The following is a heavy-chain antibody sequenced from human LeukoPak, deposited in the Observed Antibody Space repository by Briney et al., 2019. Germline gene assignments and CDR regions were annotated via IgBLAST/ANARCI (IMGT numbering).Heavy chain of an antibody. J-gene: IGHJ5*02. Sequence: SVKVSRKASGYTFPGYYMHWVRQAPAQGVEWMGRINPNSGGTNYAQKFQGRVTMPRDTSISTAYMELSRLRSDDTAVYYCARPHTVLYNWFDPWGQGTLVTVSS. CDR3: ARPHTVLYNWFDP. CDR1: GYTFPGYY. V-gene: IGHV1-2*06. CDR2: INPNSGGT. D-gene: IGHD4-11*01.